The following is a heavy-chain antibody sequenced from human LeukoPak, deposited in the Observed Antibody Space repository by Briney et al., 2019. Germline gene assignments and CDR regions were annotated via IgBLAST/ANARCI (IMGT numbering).Heavy chain of an antibody. J-gene: IGHJ4*02. D-gene: IGHD6-13*01. CDR3: ARVRSSWTKIDY. V-gene: IGHV3-11*01. CDR1: GFTFSDYY. CDR2: ITTTDRTI. Sequence: EGSLRLSCAVSGFTFSDYYMGWIRQAPGKRLEWVSYITTTDRTIYYATSVKGRFTISRDNAQNSLYLQMNSLRAEDTAVCYCARVRSSWTKIDYWGQGTLVTVSS.